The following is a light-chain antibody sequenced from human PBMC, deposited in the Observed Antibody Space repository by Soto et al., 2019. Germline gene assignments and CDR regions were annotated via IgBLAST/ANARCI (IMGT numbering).Light chain of an antibody. CDR3: QQYGSSPPYT. J-gene: IGKJ5*01. CDR2: GAY. V-gene: IGKV3-20*01. CDR1: QSVSSNY. Sequence: EIVLTQSPGTLSLSPGERATLSCMASQSVSSNYLAWYQQKPGQAPRLLIYGAYNRATGIPDRFSGSGSGTDFTLTISRLEPEDFAVYYCQQYGSSPPYTFGQGTRLEI.